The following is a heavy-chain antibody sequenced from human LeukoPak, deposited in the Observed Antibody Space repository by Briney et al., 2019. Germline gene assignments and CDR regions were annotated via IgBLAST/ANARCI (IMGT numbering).Heavy chain of an antibody. D-gene: IGHD6-19*01. CDR2: TYYRSKWYN. V-gene: IGHV6-1*01. Sequence: SQTLSLTFAISGDSVSSNSAAWNRIRQSPSRGLEWLGRTYYRSKWYNDYAVSVKSRITINPDTSKNQFSLQLNSVTPEDTAVYYCAQERIGRWVAGTHYFDYWGQGTLVTVSS. CDR3: AQERIGRWVAGTHYFDY. CDR1: GDSVSSNSAA. J-gene: IGHJ4*02.